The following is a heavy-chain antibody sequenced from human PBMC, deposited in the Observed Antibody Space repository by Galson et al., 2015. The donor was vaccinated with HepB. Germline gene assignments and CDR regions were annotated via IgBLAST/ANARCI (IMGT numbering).Heavy chain of an antibody. CDR1: GFTFSGSA. D-gene: IGHD6-19*01. Sequence: SLRLSCAASGFTFSGSAIHWVRQASGKGLEWIGRIRSKANSYATGYAASVKGRFTISRDDSKNTAYLQMNSLKTEDTAVYCCTRRGDSGWYGKEDYWGQGTLVTVLS. J-gene: IGHJ4*02. V-gene: IGHV3-73*01. CDR3: TRRGDSGWYGKEDY. CDR2: IRSKANSYAT.